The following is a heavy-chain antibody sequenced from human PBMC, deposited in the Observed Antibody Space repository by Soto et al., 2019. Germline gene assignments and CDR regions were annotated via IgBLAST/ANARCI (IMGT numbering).Heavy chain of an antibody. CDR2: ITPNSGDT. CDR1: GYTFTGHY. CDR3: ARDWRQMSRGGFFDY. J-gene: IGHJ4*02. V-gene: IGHV1-2*02. Sequence: QVQLVQSGAEVKRPGASVKVSCRASGYTFTGHYMHWVRQAPGQGLEWMGWITPNSGDTNYARKFQGRVTMTRDTSISTAYMELSGLTSDDTAIYFCARDWRQMSRGGFFDYWGQGSLVTISS. D-gene: IGHD3-16*01.